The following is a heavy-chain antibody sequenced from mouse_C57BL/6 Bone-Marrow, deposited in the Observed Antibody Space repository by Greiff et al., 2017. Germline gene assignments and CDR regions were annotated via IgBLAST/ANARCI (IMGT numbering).Heavy chain of an antibody. V-gene: IGHV1-59*01. CDR2: IDPSDSYT. J-gene: IGHJ3*01. CDR3: ARGYFAY. CDR1: GYTFTSYW. Sequence: VQLQQPGAELVRPGTSVKLCCKASGYTFTSYWMHWVKQRPGQGLEWIGVIDPSDSYTNYNQKFKGKATLTVDTSSSTAYMQLSSLTSEDSAVYYCARGYFAYWGQGTLVTVSA.